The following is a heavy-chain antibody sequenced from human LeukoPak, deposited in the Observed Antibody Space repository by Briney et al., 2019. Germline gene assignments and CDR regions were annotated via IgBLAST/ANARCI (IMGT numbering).Heavy chain of an antibody. J-gene: IGHJ4*02. CDR2: IYPGDSDT. V-gene: IGHV5-51*01. D-gene: IGHD2-2*02. CDR1: GYSFTSYW. CDR3: ARLTPAAILATRGYFDY. Sequence: GESLKISGKGSGYSFTSYWIGWVRQMPGKGLEWMGIIYPGDSDTRYSPSLQGQVTISAAKSISTAYLQWSSLKASDTAMYYCARLTPAAILATRGYFDYWGQGTLVTVSS.